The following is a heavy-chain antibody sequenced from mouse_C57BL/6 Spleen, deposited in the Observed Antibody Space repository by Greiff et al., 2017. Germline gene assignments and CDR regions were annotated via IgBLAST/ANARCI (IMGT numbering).Heavy chain of an antibody. CDR2: ISYDGSN. J-gene: IGHJ1*03. D-gene: IGHD1-1*01. Sequence: VQLQQSGPGLVKPSQSLSLTCSVTGYSITSGYYWNWIRQFPGNKLEWMGYISYDGSNNYNPSLKNRISITRDTSKNQFFLKLNSVTTEDTATYYCARAGSSLYWYFDVWGTGTTVTVSS. V-gene: IGHV3-6*01. CDR3: ARAGSSLYWYFDV. CDR1: GYSITSGYY.